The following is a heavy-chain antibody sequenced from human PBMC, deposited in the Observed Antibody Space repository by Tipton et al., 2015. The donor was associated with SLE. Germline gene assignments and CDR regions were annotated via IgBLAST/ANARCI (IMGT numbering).Heavy chain of an antibody. D-gene: IGHD6-13*01. CDR1: GGSISSYY. CDR3: ARSMEQQLANWFDP. CDR2: IYTSGST. V-gene: IGHV4-4*07. Sequence: TLSLTCTVSGGSISSYYWGWIRQPAGKGLEWIGRIYTSGSTNYNPSLKSRVTMSVDTSKNQFSLKLSSVTAADTAVYYCARSMEQQLANWFDPWGQGTLVTVSS. J-gene: IGHJ5*02.